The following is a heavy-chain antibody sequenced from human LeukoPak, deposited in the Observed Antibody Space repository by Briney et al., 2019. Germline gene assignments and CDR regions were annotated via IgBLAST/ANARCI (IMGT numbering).Heavy chain of an antibody. CDR1: GFTFSNYW. D-gene: IGHD6-13*01. Sequence: GGSLRLSCAASGFTFSNYWMSWVRQAPGKGLEWVANIKQDGSEKFYVDSVRGRFTISRDNTKNSLYLQMNSLRAEGTAVYDCAREISSWYRTEGRFDPWGQGTLVTVSS. V-gene: IGHV3-7*01. CDR2: IKQDGSEK. CDR3: AREISSWYRTEGRFDP. J-gene: IGHJ5*02.